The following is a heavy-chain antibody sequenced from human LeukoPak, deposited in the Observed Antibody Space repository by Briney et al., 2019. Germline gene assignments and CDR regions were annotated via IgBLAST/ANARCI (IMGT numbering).Heavy chain of an antibody. D-gene: IGHD3-22*01. J-gene: IGHJ4*02. CDR2: ISSSSSYI. CDR1: GFTFSSYS. CDR3: ARDYYDSSGYYYFDY. V-gene: IGHV3-21*01. Sequence: IPGGSLRLSCAASGFTFSSYSMNWVRQAPGKGLEWVSFISSSSSYIYYADSVKGRFTISRDNAKNSLYLQMNSLRAEDTAVYYCARDYYDSSGYYYFDYWGQGTLVTVSS.